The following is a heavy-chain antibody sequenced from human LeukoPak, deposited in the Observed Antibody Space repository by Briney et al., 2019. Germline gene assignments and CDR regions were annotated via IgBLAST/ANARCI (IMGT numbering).Heavy chain of an antibody. Sequence: SETLSLTCTVSGGPISSSSYYWGWIRQPPGKGLEWIGYIYYSGTTNYNPSLKSRVTISVDTSKNQFSLKLSSVTAADTAVYYCARDTGVSGYDAFDIWGQGTMVTVSS. D-gene: IGHD3-22*01. J-gene: IGHJ3*02. CDR3: ARDTGVSGYDAFDI. CDR2: IYYSGTT. V-gene: IGHV4-61*01. CDR1: GGPISSSSYY.